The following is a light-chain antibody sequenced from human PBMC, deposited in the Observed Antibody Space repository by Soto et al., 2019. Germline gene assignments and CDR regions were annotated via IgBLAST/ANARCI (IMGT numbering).Light chain of an antibody. CDR3: CSYGGSSALPYV. CDR1: SSDVGTYNL. V-gene: IGLV2-23*02. J-gene: IGLJ1*01. CDR2: EVA. Sequence: ALAQPASVSGSPEQSVTISCTGTSSDVGTYNLVSWYQQHPGKAPKLIIYEVAERPSGVSNRFSGSKFGNTASLTISGLLPEDEADYYCCSYGGSSALPYVFGTGTKVTVL.